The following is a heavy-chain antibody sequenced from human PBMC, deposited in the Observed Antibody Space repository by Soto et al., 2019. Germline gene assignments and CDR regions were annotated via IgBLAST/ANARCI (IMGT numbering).Heavy chain of an antibody. D-gene: IGHD6-6*01. CDR3: AFSSSLAARLQRAAAGDFDN. CDR2: IYYSGST. Sequence: SDTLSLTCTVSGGSISSYYWSWIRQPPGKGLEWIGYIYYSGSTNYNPSLKSRVTISVDTSKNQFSLKLSSVTAADTAVYYCAFSSSLAARLQRAAAGDFDNWGQGNLVTVSS. J-gene: IGHJ4*02. CDR1: GGSISSYY. V-gene: IGHV4-59*01.